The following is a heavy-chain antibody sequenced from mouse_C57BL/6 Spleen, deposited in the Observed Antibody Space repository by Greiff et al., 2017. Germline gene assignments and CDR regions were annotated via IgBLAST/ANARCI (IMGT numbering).Heavy chain of an antibody. CDR1: GYTFTSYW. V-gene: IGHV1-50*01. Sequence: QVQLQQPGAELVKPGASVKLSCKASGYTFTSYWMQWVKQRPGQGLEWIGEIDPSDSYTNYNQKFKGKATLTVDTSSSTAYMQLSSLTSEDSAVYYCARRGYYGESYFDDWGQGTTLTVSS. CDR3: ARRGYYGESYFDD. J-gene: IGHJ2*01. CDR2: IDPSDSYT. D-gene: IGHD1-1*01.